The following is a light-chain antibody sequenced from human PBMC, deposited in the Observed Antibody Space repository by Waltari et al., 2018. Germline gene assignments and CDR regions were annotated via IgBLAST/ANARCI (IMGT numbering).Light chain of an antibody. CDR1: QSVSSN. V-gene: IGKV3-15*01. CDR2: GAS. J-gene: IGKJ1*01. CDR3: QQYNEWPRT. Sequence: EIVMTQSPATLSVSPGEGATLSCRASQSVSSNLAWYQQRPGQAPRLLIHGASTRATGIPARFSGSGSGTEFTLTISSLQSEDFAVYHCQQYNEWPRTFGQGTKVEIK.